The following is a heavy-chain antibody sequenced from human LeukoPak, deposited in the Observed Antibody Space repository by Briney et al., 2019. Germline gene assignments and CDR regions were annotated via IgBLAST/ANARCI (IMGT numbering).Heavy chain of an antibody. J-gene: IGHJ4*02. D-gene: IGHD3-10*01. V-gene: IGHV1-69*05. CDR3: ARGMVRGVTGPYFEY. Sequence: VASVKVSCKASGGTFSSYAISWVRQAPGQGLEWMGGIIPIFGTANYAQKFQGRVTITTDESTSTAYMELSSLRSEDTAVYYCARGMVRGVTGPYFEYWGQGTLVTVSS. CDR1: GGTFSSYA. CDR2: IIPIFGTA.